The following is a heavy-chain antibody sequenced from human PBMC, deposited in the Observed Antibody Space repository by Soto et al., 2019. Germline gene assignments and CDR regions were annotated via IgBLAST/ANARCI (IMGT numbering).Heavy chain of an antibody. CDR2: IYYSGSA. Sequence: SETLSLTCTVSGGSISSGGYYWSWIRQHPGKGLEWIGYIYYSGSAYYNPSLKSRVTISVDTPKNQFSLKLSSVTAADTAVYYWASSQYCSRCRWYLVRHWGKGTLVTVSS. D-gene: IGHD2-15*01. V-gene: IGHV4-31*03. J-gene: IGHJ1*01. CDR3: ASSQYCSRCRWYLVRH. CDR1: GGSISSGGYY.